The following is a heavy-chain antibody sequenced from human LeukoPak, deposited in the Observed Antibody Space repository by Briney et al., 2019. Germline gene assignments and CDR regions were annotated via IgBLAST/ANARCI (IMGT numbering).Heavy chain of an antibody. D-gene: IGHD3-10*01. J-gene: IGHJ6*02. CDR3: ARPAALTMYYYGMDV. Sequence: TGGSLRLSCAASGFTFSSYSMNWVRQAPGKGLEWVSSISSSSYIYYADSVKGRFTISRDNAKNSLYLQMNSLRAEDTAVYYCARPAALTMYYYGMDVWGQGTTVTVSS. CDR2: ISSSSYI. V-gene: IGHV3-21*01. CDR1: GFTFSSYS.